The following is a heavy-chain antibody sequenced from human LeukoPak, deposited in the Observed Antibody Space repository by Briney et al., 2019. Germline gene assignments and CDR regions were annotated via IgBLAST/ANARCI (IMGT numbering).Heavy chain of an antibody. D-gene: IGHD2-2*01. CDR3: ARSRPIVPAKVNWFDP. CDR1: GYTFTGYY. CDR2: INPNSGGT. Sequence: ASVKVSCKASGYTFTGYYMHWVRQAPGQELEWMGRINPNSGGTNYAQKFQGRVTMTRDTSISTAYMELSRLRSDDTAVYYCARSRPIVPAKVNWFDPWGQGTLVTVSS. J-gene: IGHJ5*02. V-gene: IGHV1-2*06.